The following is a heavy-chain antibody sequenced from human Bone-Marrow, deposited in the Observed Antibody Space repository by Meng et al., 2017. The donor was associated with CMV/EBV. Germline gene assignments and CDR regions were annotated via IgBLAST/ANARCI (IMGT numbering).Heavy chain of an antibody. V-gene: IGHV1-46*01. J-gene: IGHJ3*02. CDR3: ARRTNWAYERVDAFDI. Sequence: ASVKVSCKASGYTFTSYYMHWVRQAPGQGLEWMGIINPSGGSTSYAQKFQGRVTMTRDTSTSTVYMELSSLRSEDTAVYYCARRTNWAYERVDAFDIWGQGTMVTV. D-gene: IGHD7-27*01. CDR2: INPSGGST. CDR1: GYTFTSYY.